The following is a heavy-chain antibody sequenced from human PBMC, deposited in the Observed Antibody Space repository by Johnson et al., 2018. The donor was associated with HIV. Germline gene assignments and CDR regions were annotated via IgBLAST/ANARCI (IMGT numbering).Heavy chain of an antibody. CDR3: AKGDLPWYSGSYYDAFDI. Sequence: DVQLVESGGGLVQPGGSLRLSCAASGFTFRSYAMSWVRQAPGKGLEWVSAISGSGGGTYYADSVKGRFTISRDNSKNTLYLQMKSLRAEDTAVYYCAKGDLPWYSGSYYDAFDIWGRGTMVTVSS. J-gene: IGHJ3*02. CDR2: ISGSGGGT. CDR1: GFTFRSYA. D-gene: IGHD1-26*01. V-gene: IGHV3-23*04.